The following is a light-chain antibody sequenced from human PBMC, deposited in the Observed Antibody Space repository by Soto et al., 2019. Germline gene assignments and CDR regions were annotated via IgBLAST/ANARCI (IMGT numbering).Light chain of an antibody. Sequence: DIQMTQSTSTLSASVRDRVTITCRASQSISSWLAWYQQKPGKAPTLLIYDASSLESGVPSRFSGSGSGTEFTLTISSLQPDDSATYYCQQYNSYSMWTFGQGTNVDI. CDR2: DAS. CDR3: QQYNSYSMWT. V-gene: IGKV1-5*01. J-gene: IGKJ1*01. CDR1: QSISSW.